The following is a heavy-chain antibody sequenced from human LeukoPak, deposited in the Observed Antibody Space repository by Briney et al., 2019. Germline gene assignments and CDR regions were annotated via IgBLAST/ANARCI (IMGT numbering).Heavy chain of an antibody. V-gene: IGHV1-46*01. CDR3: ARGSRPVYNLLTGKRYFDY. D-gene: IGHD3-9*01. CDR2: INPSGGST. CDR1: GGTFSSYA. J-gene: IGHJ4*02. Sequence: ASVKVSCKASGGTFSSYAISWVRQAPGQGLEWMGIINPSGGSTTYAQKFRGRLTMTRDMSTSTVYMELSSLRSEDTAVYYCARGSRPVYNLLTGKRYFDYWGQGTLLTVSS.